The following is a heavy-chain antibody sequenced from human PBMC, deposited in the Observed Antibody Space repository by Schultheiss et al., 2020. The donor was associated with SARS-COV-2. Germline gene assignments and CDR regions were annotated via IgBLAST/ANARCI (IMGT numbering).Heavy chain of an antibody. CDR1: GFTFSSYW. CDR3: ARDQEGAHYYGMDV. Sequence: GGSLRLSCAASGFTFSSYWMHWVRQAPGKGLVWVSRINSDGSSTSYADSVKGRFTISRDNAKNSLYLQMNSLRAEDTAVYYCARDQEGAHYYGMDVWGQGTTVTVSS. CDR2: INSDGSST. D-gene: IGHD1-26*01. J-gene: IGHJ6*02. V-gene: IGHV3-74*01.